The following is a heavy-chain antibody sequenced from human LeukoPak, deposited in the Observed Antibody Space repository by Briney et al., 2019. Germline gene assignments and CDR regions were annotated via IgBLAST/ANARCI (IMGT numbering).Heavy chain of an antibody. CDR2: ISGSGLST. Sequence: PGGSLRLSCAASGFTFSTYAINWVRQSPRKGLEWFSGISGSGLSTYYADSVTGRFTISRDNSKNTVHLQLSSLRVEDTAVYFCAKGVLQTNPLTWFDAWGQGSLVTVSS. V-gene: IGHV3-23*01. J-gene: IGHJ5*02. CDR3: AKGVLQTNPLTWFDA. CDR1: GFTFSTYA.